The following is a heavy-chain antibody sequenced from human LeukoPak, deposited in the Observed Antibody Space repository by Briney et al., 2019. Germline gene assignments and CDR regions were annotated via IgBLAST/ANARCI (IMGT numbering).Heavy chain of an antibody. CDR1: GGSISSGSYC. CDR3: ARVVIQAAAGTTDY. Sequence: PSETLSLTCTVSGGSISSGSYCWSWIRQPAGKGLEWIGRIYTSGSTNYNPSLKSRVTISVDTSKNQFSLKLSSVTAADTAVYYCARVVIQAAAGTTDYWGQGTLVTVSS. V-gene: IGHV4-61*02. CDR2: IYTSGST. D-gene: IGHD6-13*01. J-gene: IGHJ4*02.